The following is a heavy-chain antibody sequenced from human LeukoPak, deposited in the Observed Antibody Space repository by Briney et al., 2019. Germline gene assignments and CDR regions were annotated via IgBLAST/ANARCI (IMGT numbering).Heavy chain of an antibody. CDR1: GGSIRSSSYY. D-gene: IGHD1-26*01. CDR3: ARWGDSGSYYYYYGMDV. J-gene: IGHJ6*02. CDR2: IYYSGST. V-gene: IGHV4-39*01. Sequence: PSETLSLTCTVSGGSIRSSSYYWGWIRQPPGKGLEWIGSIYYSGSTYYNPSLKSRVTISVDTSKNQFSLKLSSVTAADTAVYYCARWGDSGSYYYYYGMDVWGQGTTVTVSS.